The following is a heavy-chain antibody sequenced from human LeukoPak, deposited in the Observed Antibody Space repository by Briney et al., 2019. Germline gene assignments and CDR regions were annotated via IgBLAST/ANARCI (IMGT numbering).Heavy chain of an antibody. CDR1: GVALKTGGYY. D-gene: IGHD3-16*02. CDR3: ARGGAYDYIWGSYRSSDY. Sequence: SQTLSLTCTVSGVALKTGGYYWNWIRQHSGKGLEWIGCISYSGSTYFSPSLKSRITISIDTSKNRFSLQMSSVTAADTAVYYCARGGAYDYIWGSYRSSDYWGQGTLVTVSS. CDR2: ISYSGST. J-gene: IGHJ4*02. V-gene: IGHV4-31*03.